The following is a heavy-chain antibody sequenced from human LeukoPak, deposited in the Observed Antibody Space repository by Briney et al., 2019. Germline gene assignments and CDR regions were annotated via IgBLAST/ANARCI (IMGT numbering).Heavy chain of an antibody. CDR1: GFTFDDYA. J-gene: IGHJ3*02. CDR2: ISWNSGSI. CDR3: AKDLLLGGATGVGAFDI. Sequence: GGSLRLSCAASGFTFDDYAMHWVRQAPGKGLEWVSGISWNSGSIGYADSVKGRFTISRDNAKNSLYLQMNSLRAEDTALYYCAKDLLLGGATGVGAFDIWGQGTMVTVPS. D-gene: IGHD1-26*01. V-gene: IGHV3-9*01.